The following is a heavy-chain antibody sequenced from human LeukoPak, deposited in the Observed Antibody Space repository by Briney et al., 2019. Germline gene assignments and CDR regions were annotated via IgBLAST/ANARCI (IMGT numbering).Heavy chain of an antibody. J-gene: IGHJ4*02. CDR1: GGPFSGYF. CDR2: IHNSGTT. D-gene: IGHD3-10*01. Sequence: SETLSLTCAVSGGPFSGYFWSWIRQSSGKGLEWIVEIHNSGTTNYNPSLNSRVTISEDTSKNQFYLNLSSVTAADTAVYYCARRYYYNLGSFPFDFWGQGTLVTVSS. CDR3: ARRYYYNLGSFPFDF. V-gene: IGHV4-34*01.